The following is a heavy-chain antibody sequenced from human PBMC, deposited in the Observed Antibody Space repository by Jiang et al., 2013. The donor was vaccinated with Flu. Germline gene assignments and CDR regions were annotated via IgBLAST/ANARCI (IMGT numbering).Heavy chain of an antibody. V-gene: IGHV4-59*08. CDR3: TRLSCSYGSCYEAY. CDR1: SGPISGYY. J-gene: IGHJ4*02. CDR2: KYYTGASNY. D-gene: IGHD2-15*01. Sequence: PGLVKPSETLSLTCIVSSGPISGYYWSWIRQPPGRGLEWIGYKYYTGASNYNYNPSLKSRVTISVDTSKNQISLHLTSVTAADTAVYYCTRLSCSYGSCYEAYWGPGLLVTVSS.